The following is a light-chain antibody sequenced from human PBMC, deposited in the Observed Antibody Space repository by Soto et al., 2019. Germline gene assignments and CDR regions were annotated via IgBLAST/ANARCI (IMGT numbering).Light chain of an antibody. J-gene: IGKJ1*01. CDR1: QSVSSSF. Sequence: EIVLTQSPDSLSLSPGEGATLSCRTSQSVSSSFFAWYQQKPGQAPSLLIYGASRRATGVPDRFSGSGSGTDFTLSISRLEPEDFAVYYCQQYESSVTFGQGTKVEIK. CDR3: QQYESSVT. CDR2: GAS. V-gene: IGKV3-20*01.